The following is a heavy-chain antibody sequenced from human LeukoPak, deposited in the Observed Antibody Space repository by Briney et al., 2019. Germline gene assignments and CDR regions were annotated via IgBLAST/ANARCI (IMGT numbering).Heavy chain of an antibody. J-gene: IGHJ4*02. V-gene: IGHV3-53*01. CDR1: GFTVSHNY. Sequence: PGGSLTLSCAAPGFTVSHNYMSWVRQAPGQGLEWVSVIYSGGSTYYADSVKGRFTISRDNSKNTLYLQMNSLRVEDTAVYYCASFSLEWFTFDYWGQGTLVTVSS. CDR3: ASFSLEWFTFDY. CDR2: IYSGGST. D-gene: IGHD3-3*01.